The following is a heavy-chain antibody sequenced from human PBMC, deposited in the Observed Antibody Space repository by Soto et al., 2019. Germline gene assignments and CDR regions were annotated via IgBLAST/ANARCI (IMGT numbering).Heavy chain of an antibody. Sequence: QVQLVQSGSEVKKPGSSVRVSCKASGGSVSNSAISWLRQAPGQGLEWMGGIIPIFGPAIYARKFQGRFTISADESTGTAYMELNNVRSDDTAVYYCGRGSSLRKVEYWGQGTLVTVSS. CDR1: GGSVSNSA. CDR2: IIPIFGPA. V-gene: IGHV1-69*01. D-gene: IGHD6-6*01. CDR3: GRGSSLRKVEY. J-gene: IGHJ4*02.